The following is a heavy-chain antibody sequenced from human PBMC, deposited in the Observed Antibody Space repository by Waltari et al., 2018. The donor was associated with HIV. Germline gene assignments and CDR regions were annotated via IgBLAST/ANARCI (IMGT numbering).Heavy chain of an antibody. D-gene: IGHD2-21*01. CDR2: VNHSGDG. CDR3: ARGRGTFFYFYGMDV. V-gene: IGHV4-34*02. CDR1: GSSFSYYQFFNDYY. Sequence: QVHLQQWGAGLLKPSETLSLTCAVYGSSFSYYQFFNDYYWNWIRQPPGKGLEWIGEVNHSGDGTYNPSLKGRVIISVDPSRNRVYLNLTSVTAADSALYYCARGRGTFFYFYGMDVWGQGTTVTV. J-gene: IGHJ6*02.